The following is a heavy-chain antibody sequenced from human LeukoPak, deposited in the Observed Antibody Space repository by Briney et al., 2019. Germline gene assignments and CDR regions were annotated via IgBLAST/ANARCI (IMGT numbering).Heavy chain of an antibody. CDR3: ARAIISSWYDAFDI. CDR2: ISSTGGST. D-gene: IGHD6-13*01. CDR1: GFTFSSYA. Sequence: RGSLRLSCAASGFTFSSYAMHWVRQAPGKGLEYVSAISSTGGSTYYANSVKGRFTLSRDNSKNTLYLQMGSLRAEDMAVYYCARAIISSWYDAFDIWGQGTMVTVSS. V-gene: IGHV3-64*01. J-gene: IGHJ3*02.